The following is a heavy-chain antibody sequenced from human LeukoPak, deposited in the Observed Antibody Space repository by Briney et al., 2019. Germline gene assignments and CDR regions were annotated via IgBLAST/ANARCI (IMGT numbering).Heavy chain of an antibody. V-gene: IGHV1-2*02. J-gene: IGHJ4*02. CDR3: ARKTKEWQQPLDY. D-gene: IGHD6-13*01. Sequence: ASVKVSCKASGYTFTGYYMHWVRQAPGQGLEWMGWINPNSGGTNSQKFQGRVTMTRDTSISTAYMEPSRLRSDDTAVYYCARKTKEWQQPLDYWGQGTLVTVSS. CDR2: INPNSGGT. CDR1: GYTFTGYY.